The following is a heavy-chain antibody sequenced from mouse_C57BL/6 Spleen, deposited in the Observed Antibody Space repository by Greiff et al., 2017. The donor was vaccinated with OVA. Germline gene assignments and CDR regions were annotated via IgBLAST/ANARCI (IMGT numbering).Heavy chain of an antibody. Sequence: EVMLVESGGDLVKPGGSLKLSCAASGFTFSSYGMSWVRQTPDKRLEWVATISSGGSYTYYPDSVKGRFPISRDNAKNTLDLQMSSLKSEDTATYYCARHEICDGRWGYFDYWGQGTTLTVSS. D-gene: IGHD2-13*01. CDR2: ISSGGSYT. V-gene: IGHV5-6*01. J-gene: IGHJ2*01. CDR1: GFTFSSYG. CDR3: ARHEICDGRWGYFDY.